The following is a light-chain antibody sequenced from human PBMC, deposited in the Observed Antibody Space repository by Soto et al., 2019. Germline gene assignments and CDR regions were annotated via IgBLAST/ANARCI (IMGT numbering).Light chain of an antibody. CDR3: QQRSNWPLT. CDR2: DAS. J-gene: IGKJ4*01. V-gene: IGKV3-11*01. Sequence: EIVLTQSPATLSLSPGERATLSCRASQSVSSYLAWYQQKPGQAPRLLIYDASNRATGIPARFSGSGSGTDFSLTISSLDPEDFAIYYCQQRSNWPLTFGGGTNVDIK. CDR1: QSVSSY.